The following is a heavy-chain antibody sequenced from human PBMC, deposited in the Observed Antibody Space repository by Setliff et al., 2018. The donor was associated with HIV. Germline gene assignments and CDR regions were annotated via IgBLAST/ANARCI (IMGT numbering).Heavy chain of an antibody. CDR3: AKDKTEGAMGH. V-gene: IGHV3-30*02. CDR1: GFTFSSYG. J-gene: IGHJ4*02. Sequence: PGGSLRLSCAASGFTFSSYGMHWVRQAPGKGLEWVAVIWYDGSNKYYADSVKGRFTISRDNSKNTLLLQMNSLRPEDTAVYYCAKDKTEGAMGHWGQGTLVTVSS. CDR2: IWYDGSNK. D-gene: IGHD1-26*01.